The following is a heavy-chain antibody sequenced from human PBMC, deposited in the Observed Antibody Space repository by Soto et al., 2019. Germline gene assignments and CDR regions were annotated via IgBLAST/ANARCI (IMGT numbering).Heavy chain of an antibody. CDR3: ARRRFLESPLDY. D-gene: IGHD3-3*01. J-gene: IGHJ4*02. CDR2: IIPIFGTA. Sequence: VSCKASGGTFSSYAISWVRQAPGQGLEWMGGIIPIFGTANYAQKFQGRVTITADESTSTAYMELSSLRSEDTAVYYCARRRFLESPLDYWGQGTLVTVSS. CDR1: GGTFSSYA. V-gene: IGHV1-69*01.